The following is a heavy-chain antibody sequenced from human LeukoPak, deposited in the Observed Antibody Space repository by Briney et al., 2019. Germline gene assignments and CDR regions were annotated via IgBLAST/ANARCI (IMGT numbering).Heavy chain of an antibody. CDR3: ARDRPYFDY. V-gene: IGHV3-23*01. CDR2: VSNSGGST. Sequence: GGSLRLSCAASGFTFGSSAMSWVRQAPGKGLEWVSAVSNSGGSTFYADSVIGRFTISRDNSRNTLYLQMNSLRAEDTAVYYCARDRPYFDYWGQGTLVTVSS. J-gene: IGHJ4*02. CDR1: GFTFGSSA.